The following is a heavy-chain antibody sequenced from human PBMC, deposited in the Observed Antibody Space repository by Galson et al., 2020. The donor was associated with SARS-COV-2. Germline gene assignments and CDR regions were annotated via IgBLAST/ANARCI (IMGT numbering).Heavy chain of an antibody. Sequence: LSLTCTVSGGSISSGDHYWSWIRQPPGKGLEWIGYIHYSGSTYYNPSLKSRVTISVDTSKNLFSLKLSSVTAADTAVYYCVREYDILTKGWFDSWGQGTLVPVSS. CDR2: IHYSGST. V-gene: IGHV4-30-4*08. D-gene: IGHD3-9*01. J-gene: IGHJ5*01. CDR3: VREYDILTKGWFDS. CDR1: GGSISSGDHY.